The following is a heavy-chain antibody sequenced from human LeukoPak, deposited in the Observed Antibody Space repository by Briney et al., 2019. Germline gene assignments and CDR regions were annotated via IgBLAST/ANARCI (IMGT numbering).Heavy chain of an antibody. V-gene: IGHV5-51*01. CDR2: IYPGDSDT. CDR1: GYSFTSYW. CDR3: ARIAYCGGDCYSGPADC. D-gene: IGHD2-21*02. Sequence: GESLKIPCKGSGYSFTSYWIGWVRQMPGKGLEWMGIIYPGDSDTRYSPSFQGQVTISADKSISTAYLQWSSLKASDTAMYYCARIAYCGGDCYSGPADCWGQGTLVTVSS. J-gene: IGHJ4*02.